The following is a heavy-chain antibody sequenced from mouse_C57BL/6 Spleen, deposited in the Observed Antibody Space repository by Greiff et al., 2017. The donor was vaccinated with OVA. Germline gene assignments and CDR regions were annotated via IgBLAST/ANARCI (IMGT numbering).Heavy chain of an antibody. CDR2: IDPSDSYT. V-gene: IGHV1-69*01. J-gene: IGHJ2*01. CDR1: GYTFTSYW. Sequence: QVQLKQPGAELVMPGASVKLSCKASGYTFTSYWMHWVKQRPGQGLEWIGEIDPSDSYTNYNQKFKGKSTLTVDKSSSTAYMQLSSLTSEDSAVYYCAILTVVASDYWGQGTTLTVSS. CDR3: AILTVVASDY. D-gene: IGHD1-1*01.